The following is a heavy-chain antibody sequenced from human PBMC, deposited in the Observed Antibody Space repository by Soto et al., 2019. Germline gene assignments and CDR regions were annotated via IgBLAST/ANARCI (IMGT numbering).Heavy chain of an antibody. J-gene: IGHJ4*02. CDR1: GFTFSSYA. Sequence: VGSLRLSCAASGFTFSSYAMSWVRQAPGKGLEWVSAISGSGGSTYYADSVKGRFTISRDNSKNTLYLQMNSLRAEDTAVYYCAKDEGKGGGGWSWDYWGQGTLVTVSS. CDR2: ISGSGGST. D-gene: IGHD6-19*01. CDR3: AKDEGKGGGGWSWDY. V-gene: IGHV3-23*01.